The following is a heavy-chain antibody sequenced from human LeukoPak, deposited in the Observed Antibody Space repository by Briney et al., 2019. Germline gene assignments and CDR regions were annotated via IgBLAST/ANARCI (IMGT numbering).Heavy chain of an antibody. CDR2: INPSGGST. D-gene: IGHD3-16*01. J-gene: IGHJ6*03. CDR3: ARDYASEYMDV. CDR1: GYTFTSYY. V-gene: IGHV1-46*01. Sequence: ASVKVSCKASGYTFTSYYMHWVRQAPGQGLEWMGIINPSGGSTSYAQKFQGRVTMTRDMSTSTVYMELSSLRSEDTAVYYCARDYASEYMDVWGKGTTVTVSS.